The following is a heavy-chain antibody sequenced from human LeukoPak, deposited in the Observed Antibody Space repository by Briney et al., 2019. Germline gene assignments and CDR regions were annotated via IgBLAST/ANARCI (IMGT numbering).Heavy chain of an antibody. CDR1: GYTFTSYY. CDR3: ARDFSGVAATSLSYYYYYGMDV. D-gene: IGHD2-15*01. Sequence: GASVKVSCKASGYTFTSYYMHWVRQAPGQGLEWMGIINPSGGSTSYAQKFQGRVTMTRDTSTSTVYMELSSLRSEDTAAYYCARDFSGVAATSLSYYYYYGMDVWGQGTTVTVSS. V-gene: IGHV1-46*01. J-gene: IGHJ6*02. CDR2: INPSGGST.